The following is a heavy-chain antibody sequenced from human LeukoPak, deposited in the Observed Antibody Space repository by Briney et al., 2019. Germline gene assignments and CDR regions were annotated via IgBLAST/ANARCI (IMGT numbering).Heavy chain of an antibody. CDR2: IIPILGIA. CDR3: ARVQYSSSSGRRYYYYGMDV. J-gene: IGHJ6*02. Sequence: ASVKVSCKGSGGTFSSYAISWVRQAPGQGLEWMGRIIPILGIANYAQKFQGRVTITADKSTSTAYMELSSLRSEDTAVYYCARVQYSSSSGRRYYYYGMDVWGQGTTVTVSS. D-gene: IGHD6-6*01. V-gene: IGHV1-69*04. CDR1: GGTFSSYA.